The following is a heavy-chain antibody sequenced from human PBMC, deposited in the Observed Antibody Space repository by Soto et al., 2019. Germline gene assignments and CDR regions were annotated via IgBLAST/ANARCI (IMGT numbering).Heavy chain of an antibody. V-gene: IGHV1-18*04. CDR2: ISAYNDNT. Sequence: ASVKVSCKASGYTFTSYGISWVRQAPGQGLEWMGWISAYNDNTIYTQKLQGRVTMTTDTSTSTAYMELRSLRSDDTAVYYCARGVDCSGGSCFSFYYYYYGFDVWGQGTTVTVS. J-gene: IGHJ6*02. D-gene: IGHD2-15*01. CDR1: GYTFTSYG. CDR3: ARGVDCSGGSCFSFYYYYYGFDV.